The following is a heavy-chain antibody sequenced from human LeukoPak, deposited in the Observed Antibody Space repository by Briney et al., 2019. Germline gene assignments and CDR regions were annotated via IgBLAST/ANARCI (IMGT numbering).Heavy chain of an antibody. Sequence: GGSLRLSCAASGFTFSDYNMRWIRQAPGKGLEWVSYISDTGSTIYYADSAKGRFTISRDNAKNSLYLQMNSLRAEDTAVYYCAELGITMIGGVWGKGTTVTISS. D-gene: IGHD3-10*02. J-gene: IGHJ6*04. V-gene: IGHV3-11*04. CDR3: AELGITMIGGV. CDR2: ISDTGSTI. CDR1: GFTFSDYN.